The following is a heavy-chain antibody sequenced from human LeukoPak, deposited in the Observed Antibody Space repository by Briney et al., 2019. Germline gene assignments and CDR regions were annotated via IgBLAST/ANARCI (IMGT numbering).Heavy chain of an antibody. Sequence: PGGSLRLSCAASGFTFSSYAMHWVRQAPGKGLEWVAVISYDGSNKYYADSVKGRLTISRDNSKNTLYLQMNSLRAEDTAVYYCARELTGYHDYWGQGTLVTVSS. V-gene: IGHV3-30*04. D-gene: IGHD3-9*01. J-gene: IGHJ4*02. CDR2: ISYDGSNK. CDR1: GFTFSSYA. CDR3: ARELTGYHDY.